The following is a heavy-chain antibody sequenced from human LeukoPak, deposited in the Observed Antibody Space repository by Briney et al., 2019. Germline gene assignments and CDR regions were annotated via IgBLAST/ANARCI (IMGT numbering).Heavy chain of an antibody. CDR3: AREAYCGGDCYHEYYLDC. CDR2: ISGSGGST. J-gene: IGHJ4*02. D-gene: IGHD2-21*02. V-gene: IGHV3-23*01. Sequence: GGSLRLSCAASGFTFSSYAMSWVRQAPGKGLEWVSAISGSGGSTYYADSVKGRFTISRDNSKNTLYLQMNSLRAEDTAVYYCAREAYCGGDCYHEYYLDCWGQGTLVTVSS. CDR1: GFTFSSYA.